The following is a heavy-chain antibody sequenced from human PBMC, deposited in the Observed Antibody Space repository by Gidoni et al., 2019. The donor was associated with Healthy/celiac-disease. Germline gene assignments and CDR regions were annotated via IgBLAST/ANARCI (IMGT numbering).Heavy chain of an antibody. CDR3: ARKTTVTRDNWFDP. CDR2: IIPIFGTA. Sequence: QVQLVQSGAAVKKPGSLVKVSCKASGGTCSSYAISWVRQAPGQGLEWMGGIIPIFGTANYAQKFQGRVTITADESTSTAYMELSSLRSEDTAVYYCARKTTVTRDNWFDPWGQGTLVTVSS. CDR1: GGTCSSYA. D-gene: IGHD4-17*01. V-gene: IGHV1-69*01. J-gene: IGHJ5*02.